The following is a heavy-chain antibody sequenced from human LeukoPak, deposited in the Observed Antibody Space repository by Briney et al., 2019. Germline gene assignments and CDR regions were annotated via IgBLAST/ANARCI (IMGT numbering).Heavy chain of an antibody. J-gene: IGHJ5*02. CDR2: ISYDGSNK. V-gene: IGHV3-30-3*01. D-gene: IGHD3-10*01. Sequence: GGSLRLFCAASGFTFSSYAMHWVRQATGKGLEWVAVISYDGSNKYYADSVKGRFTISRDNSKNTLYLQMNSLRAEDTAVYYCAREQLLWFGELLPRGWFDPWGQGTLVTVSS. CDR3: AREQLLWFGELLPRGWFDP. CDR1: GFTFSSYA.